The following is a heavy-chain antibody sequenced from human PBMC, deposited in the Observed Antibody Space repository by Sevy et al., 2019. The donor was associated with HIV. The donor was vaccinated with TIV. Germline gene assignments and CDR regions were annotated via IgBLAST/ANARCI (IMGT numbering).Heavy chain of an antibody. D-gene: IGHD6-13*01. CDR3: VTHAGLAAAGRVFDY. CDR2: IRNKADSYTT. J-gene: IGHJ4*02. V-gene: IGHV3-72*01. CDR1: GFTFSDHY. Sequence: GGSLRLSCAASGFTFSDHYMEWVRQAPGKGLEWVGRIRNKADSYTTKYAASVKGRFTISRDDSKNSLYLLMNSLKTEDPAVYYCVTHAGLAAAGRVFDYWGQGTLVTVSS.